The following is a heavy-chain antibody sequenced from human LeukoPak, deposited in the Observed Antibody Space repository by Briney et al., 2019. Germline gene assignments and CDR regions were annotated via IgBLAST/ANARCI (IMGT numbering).Heavy chain of an antibody. V-gene: IGHV3-30*04. Sequence: GRSLRLSCAASGFTFSSYAMHWVRQAPGKGLEWVAVISYDGSSKYYADSVKGRFTISRDNSKNSLYLQMNSLRAEDTALYYCAKDLLVGATTGGDAFDIWGQGTMVTVSS. CDR1: GFTFSSYA. CDR3: AKDLLVGATTGGDAFDI. D-gene: IGHD1-26*01. J-gene: IGHJ3*02. CDR2: ISYDGSSK.